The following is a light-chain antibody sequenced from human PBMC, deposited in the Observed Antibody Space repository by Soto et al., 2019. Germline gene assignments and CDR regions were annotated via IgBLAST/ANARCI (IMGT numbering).Light chain of an antibody. J-gene: IGLJ3*02. CDR1: RYNVGKNL. V-gene: IGLV1-47*01. Sequence: QSVLTQPPSASGTPGQRVTISCSGGRYNVGKNLVYWYQQRPGTAPKLIIFKNNQRPSGVPDRFSGSNSGSSASLAISGLRSEDEADYFCAAWDDSLSAGVFGGGTKLTVL. CDR3: AAWDDSLSAGV. CDR2: KNN.